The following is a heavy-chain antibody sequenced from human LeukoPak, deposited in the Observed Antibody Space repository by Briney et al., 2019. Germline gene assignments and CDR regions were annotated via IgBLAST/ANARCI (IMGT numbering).Heavy chain of an antibody. D-gene: IGHD6-13*01. CDR3: ARVHIAAAGPYYFDY. CDR2: IYYSGST. Sequence: PSETLSLTCTVSGGSISSYYWNWIRQPPGKGLEWIGYIYYSGSTNYNPSLKSRVTISVDTSKNQFSLKLGSVTAADTAVYYCARVHIAAAGPYYFDYWGQGTLVTVSS. V-gene: IGHV4-59*01. CDR1: GGSISSYY. J-gene: IGHJ4*02.